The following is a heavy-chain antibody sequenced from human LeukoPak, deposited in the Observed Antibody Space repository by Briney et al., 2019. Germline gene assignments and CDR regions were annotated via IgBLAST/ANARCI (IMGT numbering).Heavy chain of an antibody. Sequence: SETLSLTCTVSGDSISSYYWSWIRQPPGKGLEWIGSIYYSGNTYHNPSLKSRVTISVDTSKNQFSLKLNSVTAADTAVYYCARHASLRSPYDYWGRGTLVTVSS. J-gene: IGHJ4*02. CDR1: GDSISSYY. D-gene: IGHD3-16*01. CDR3: ARHASLRSPYDY. CDR2: IYYSGNT. V-gene: IGHV4-59*05.